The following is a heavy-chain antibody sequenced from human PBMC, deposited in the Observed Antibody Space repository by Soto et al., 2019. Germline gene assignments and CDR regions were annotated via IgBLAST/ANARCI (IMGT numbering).Heavy chain of an antibody. CDR2: IYYSGST. V-gene: IGHV4-30-4*01. Sequence: SETLSLTCTVPGGSISSGDYYWSWIRQPPGKGLEWIGYIYYSGSTYYNPSLKSRVTISVDTSKNQFPLKLSSVTAADTAVYYCARVKLTKKRLGCLDYWGQGTLVTVSS. CDR1: GGSISSGDYY. CDR3: ARVKLTKKRLGCLDY. J-gene: IGHJ4*02. D-gene: IGHD2-8*01.